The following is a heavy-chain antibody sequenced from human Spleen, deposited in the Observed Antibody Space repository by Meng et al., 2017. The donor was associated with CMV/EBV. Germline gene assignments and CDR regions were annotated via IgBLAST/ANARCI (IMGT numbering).Heavy chain of an antibody. CDR2: ISYDGSRK. V-gene: IGHV3-30*04. Sequence: GESLKISCAASGFIFSNFAMHWVRQAPGKGLEWVAVISYDGSRKLHTDSVKGRFTISKDNSKSTLWLQMNSLRAEDTAVYFCARGATYYYDSSGSFDQWGQGTLVTVSS. D-gene: IGHD3-22*01. CDR3: ARGATYYYDSSGSFDQ. J-gene: IGHJ4*02. CDR1: GFIFSNFA.